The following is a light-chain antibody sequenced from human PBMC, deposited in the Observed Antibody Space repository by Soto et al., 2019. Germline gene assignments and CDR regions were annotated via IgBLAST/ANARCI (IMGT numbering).Light chain of an antibody. CDR2: AVS. V-gene: IGKV2-40*01. CDR3: MQRISFPGT. J-gene: IGKJ1*01. CDR1: QSLLNSDDGNTY. Sequence: DIVMTQTPLSLSVTPGEPASISCRSSQSLLNSDDGNTYLDWYLQKPGQSPQLLIYAVSYRASGVPDRFSGSGSLSDFTLEISRVEADDVGVYYCMQRISFPGTFGQGTRVDIK.